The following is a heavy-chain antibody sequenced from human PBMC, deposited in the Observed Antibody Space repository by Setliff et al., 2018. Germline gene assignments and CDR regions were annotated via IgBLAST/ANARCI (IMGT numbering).Heavy chain of an antibody. Sequence: ASVKVSCKASGYTFTSYGISWVRQAPGQGLEWMGWISAYNGNTNYAQKLPGRVTMTTDTSTSTAYMELRSLRSDDTAVYYCARRAPAAMADAFDIWGQRTMVTVSS. CDR2: ISAYNGNT. CDR3: ARRAPAAMADAFDI. D-gene: IGHD2-2*01. CDR1: GYTFTSYG. V-gene: IGHV1-18*01. J-gene: IGHJ3*02.